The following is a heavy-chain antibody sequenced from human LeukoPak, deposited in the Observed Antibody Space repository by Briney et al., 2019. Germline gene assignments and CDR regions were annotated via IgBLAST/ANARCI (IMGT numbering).Heavy chain of an antibody. V-gene: IGHV4-30-2*01. J-gene: IGHJ6*03. CDR2: IYHSGST. CDR1: GGSISSGGYY. D-gene: IGHD6-6*01. CDR3: ARDENGSSDYYYYMDV. Sequence: SETLSLTCTVSGGSISSGGYYWSCIRQPPGKGLEWIGYIYHSGSTYYNPSLKSRVTISVDRSKHQFSLKLSSVTAADTAVYYCARDENGSSDYYYYMDVWGKGTTVTVSS.